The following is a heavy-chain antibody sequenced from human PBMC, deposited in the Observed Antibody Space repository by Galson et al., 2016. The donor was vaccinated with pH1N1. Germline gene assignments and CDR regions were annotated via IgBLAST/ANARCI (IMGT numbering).Heavy chain of an antibody. Sequence: QSGAEVKKPGESLKISCSGARYRFSTYWIGWVRQVPGQGLEWMAIIYPNTSDTKYNPSFEGQVTISADRSIRTAYLQWSSLKASDTAIYYCARGRRDSAYNWNLPLDYWGQGTLVTVSS. V-gene: IGHV5-51*03. D-gene: IGHD1-20*01. CDR3: ARGRRDSAYNWNLPLDY. J-gene: IGHJ4*02. CDR2: IYPNTSDT. CDR1: RYRFSTYW.